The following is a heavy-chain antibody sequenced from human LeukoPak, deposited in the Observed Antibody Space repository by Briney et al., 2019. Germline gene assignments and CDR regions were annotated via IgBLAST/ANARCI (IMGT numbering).Heavy chain of an antibody. CDR2: ISTSSTYI. CDR3: AKGPLTEVAGTTWDS. D-gene: IGHD6-19*01. V-gene: IGHV3-21*04. CDR1: GFTFSTYT. J-gene: IGHJ4*02. Sequence: GGSLRLSCAASGFTFSTYTMNWVRQAPGKGLEWVSSISTSSTYIYYADSVKGRFTVSRDNSQITLYLQMNSLRAEDTAVYFCAKGPLTEVAGTTWDSWGRGTLVTVSS.